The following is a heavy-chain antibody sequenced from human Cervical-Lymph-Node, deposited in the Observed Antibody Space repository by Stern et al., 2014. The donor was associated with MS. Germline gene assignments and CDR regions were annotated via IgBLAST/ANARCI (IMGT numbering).Heavy chain of an antibody. CDR3: AKAYSSSWCRPYYFEY. CDR1: GFTFSSYA. V-gene: IGHV3-23*04. D-gene: IGHD6-13*01. J-gene: IGHJ4*02. Sequence: EVQLVESGGGLVQPGGSLRLSCAASGFTFSSYAMIWVRQAPGKGLEWVSAISRSGGGTYYADSVKRRFTISRDNSKSTLFLQMNSLRAEDTAIYYCAKAYSSSWCRPYYFEYWGQGTLVTVSS. CDR2: ISRSGGGT.